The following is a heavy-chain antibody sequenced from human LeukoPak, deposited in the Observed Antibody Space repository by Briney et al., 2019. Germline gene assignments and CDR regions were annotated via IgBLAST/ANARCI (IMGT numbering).Heavy chain of an antibody. J-gene: IGHJ6*02. D-gene: IGHD3-10*01. CDR2: MNPNSGNT. CDR1: GYTFTSYD. Sequence: ASVKVSCKASGYTFTSYDINWVRQATGQGLEWMGWMNPNSGNTGYAQKFQGRVTMTRNTSISTAYMELSSLRSEDTAVYYCARGRRADTMVRGVIISPLYYYYYGMDVWGQGTTVTVSS. CDR3: ARGRRADTMVRGVIISPLYYYYYGMDV. V-gene: IGHV1-8*01.